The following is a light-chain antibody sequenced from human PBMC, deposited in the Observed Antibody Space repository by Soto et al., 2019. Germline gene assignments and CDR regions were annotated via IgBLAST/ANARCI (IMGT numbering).Light chain of an antibody. J-gene: IGKJ1*01. Sequence: EIVLTQSPGTLSLSPGERATLSCRASKSVSNYLAWYQQKPGQAPRLLIYGASSRATGIPDRFSGSGSGTDFTLTISRLEPEDFAVYYCQQYGTFRTFGQGTKVEIK. CDR3: QQYGTFRT. CDR2: GAS. CDR1: KSVSNY. V-gene: IGKV3-20*01.